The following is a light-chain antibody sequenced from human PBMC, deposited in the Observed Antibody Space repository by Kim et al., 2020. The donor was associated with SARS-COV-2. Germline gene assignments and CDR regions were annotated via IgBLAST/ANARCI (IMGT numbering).Light chain of an antibody. Sequence: EIVMTQSPATLSVSPGERATLSCRASQSVSSILAWYQQKPGQAPRLLIYGASTRATGIPGRFSGSGSGTEFTLTISSLQSEDFAVYYCQQYSNWHLTFGGGTKVDIK. CDR2: GAS. J-gene: IGKJ4*01. CDR3: QQYSNWHLT. V-gene: IGKV3-15*01. CDR1: QSVSSI.